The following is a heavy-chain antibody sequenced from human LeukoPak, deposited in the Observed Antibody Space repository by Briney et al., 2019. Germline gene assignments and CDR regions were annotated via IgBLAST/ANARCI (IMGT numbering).Heavy chain of an antibody. J-gene: IGHJ3*02. Sequence: GGSLRLSCAASGFTFSSYWMSWVRQAPGKGLEWVANIKQDGSEKYYVDSVKGRFTISRDNAKHSLYLQMSSLRAEDTAVYYCARGQHRVTYSDDAFDIWGQGAMVTVSS. D-gene: IGHD4-11*01. CDR3: ARGQHRVTYSDDAFDI. V-gene: IGHV3-7*01. CDR2: IKQDGSEK. CDR1: GFTFSSYW.